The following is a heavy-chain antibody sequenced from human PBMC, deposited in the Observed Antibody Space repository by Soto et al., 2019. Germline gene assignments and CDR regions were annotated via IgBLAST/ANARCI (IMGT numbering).Heavy chain of an antibody. Sequence: SVEVSCEASGYTFTCHYMHWVRQAPGQGLEWMGIINPSGGSTSYAQKFQGRVTMTRDTSTSTVYMELSSLRAEDTAVYYCVKDRWVDCWGQGXLVTVSS. CDR1: GYTFTCHY. D-gene: IGHD1-26*01. J-gene: IGHJ4*02. CDR3: VKDRWVDC. CDR2: INPSGGST. V-gene: IGHV1-46*01.